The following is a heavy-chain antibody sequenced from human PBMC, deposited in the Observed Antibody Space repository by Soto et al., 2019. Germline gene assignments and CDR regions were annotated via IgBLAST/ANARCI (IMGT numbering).Heavy chain of an antibody. CDR1: GYTFTGYY. CDR2: INPNSGGT. CDR3: AREIITGTTGATFLFDY. J-gene: IGHJ4*02. Sequence: ASVKVSCKASGYTFTGYYMHWVRQAPGQGLEWMGWINPNSGGTNYAQKFQGWVTMTRDTSISTAYMELSRLRSDDTAVYYCAREIITGTTGATFLFDYWGQGTLVTVSS. D-gene: IGHD1-7*01. V-gene: IGHV1-2*04.